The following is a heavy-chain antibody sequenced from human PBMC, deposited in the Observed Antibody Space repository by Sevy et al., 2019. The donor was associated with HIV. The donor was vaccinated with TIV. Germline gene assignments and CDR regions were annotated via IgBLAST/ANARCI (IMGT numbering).Heavy chain of an antibody. CDR3: ARESGQGGGHYYYYFGLDV. CDR1: GYTFTGSY. Sequence: ASVKVSCKASGYTFTGSYIHWVRQAPGQGLEWMGRIKPNTGGTDYAQRFQGRITLTRDTSISTAYMELSSLRSDDTAVYYCARESGQGGGHYYYYFGLDVWGQGTTVTVSS. V-gene: IGHV1-2*06. J-gene: IGHJ6*02. CDR2: IKPNTGGT. D-gene: IGHD3-16*01.